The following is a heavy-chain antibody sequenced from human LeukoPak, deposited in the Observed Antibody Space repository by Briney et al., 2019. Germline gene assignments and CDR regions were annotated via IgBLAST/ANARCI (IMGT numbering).Heavy chain of an antibody. Sequence: PGGSLRLSCAASGFTFSNYWIHWVRQAPGKGLEWVSYIDRDGSSTRFADPVKGRFLMSRDNAKNTVDLQMNNLRAEDTAMFYCARVGDGHSVNYLDYWGQGTLVTVSS. CDR2: IDRDGSST. D-gene: IGHD5-24*01. J-gene: IGHJ4*02. CDR3: ARVGDGHSVNYLDY. V-gene: IGHV3-74*01. CDR1: GFTFSNYW.